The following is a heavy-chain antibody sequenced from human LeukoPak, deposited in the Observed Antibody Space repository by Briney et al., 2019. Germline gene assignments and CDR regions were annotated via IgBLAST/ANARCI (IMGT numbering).Heavy chain of an antibody. J-gene: IGHJ4*02. D-gene: IGHD2-2*01. V-gene: IGHV1-2*04. CDR3: ARANALYCSSTTCLFDY. CDR1: GYTFTGYY. Sequence: ASVKVSCKASGYTFTGYYMHWVRQAPAQGLEWMGWINPNSGGTYSAQKFQGWVTMTRDTSISTAYMELSRLTSDDTAVYYCARANALYCSSTTCLFDYWGQGTLVTVSS. CDR2: INPNSGGT.